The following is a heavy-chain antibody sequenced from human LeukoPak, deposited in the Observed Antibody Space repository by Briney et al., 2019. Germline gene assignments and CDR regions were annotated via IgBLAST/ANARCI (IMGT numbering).Heavy chain of an antibody. CDR3: VSGPFDLRYYYYYMDV. CDR2: IDTSGTF. D-gene: IGHD3-9*01. CDR1: GDSISSGNYY. J-gene: IGHJ6*03. V-gene: IGHV4-61*02. Sequence: SETLSLTCTVSGDSISSGNYYWTWIRQPAGKGLEWIGRIDTSGTFKYKSSLKSRVTISADTSKNEFSLKLSSVTAADTAVYYCVSGPFDLRYYYYYMDVWGKGTTVTVSS.